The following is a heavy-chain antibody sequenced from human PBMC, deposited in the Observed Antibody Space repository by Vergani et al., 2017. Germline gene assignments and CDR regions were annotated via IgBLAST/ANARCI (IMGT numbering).Heavy chain of an antibody. J-gene: IGHJ5*02. CDR2: IYYSGST. V-gene: IGHV4-59*12. CDR1: GGSISSYY. Sequence: QVQLQESGPGLVKPSETLSLTCTVSGGSISSYYWSWIRQPPGKGLEWIGYIYYSGSTNYNPSLKSRVTMSVDTSKNQFSLKLSSVTAADTAVYYCARDSPTVVTSWGQGTLVTVSS. D-gene: IGHD4-23*01. CDR3: ARDSPTVVTS.